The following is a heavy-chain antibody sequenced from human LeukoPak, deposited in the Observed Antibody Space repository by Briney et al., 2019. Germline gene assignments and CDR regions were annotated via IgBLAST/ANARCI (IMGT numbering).Heavy chain of an antibody. V-gene: IGHV4-34*01. CDR2: INHSGST. CDR1: GGSFSGYY. CDR3: ARGRATPARFDY. Sequence: SSETLSLTCAVYGGSFSGYYWSWIRQPPGKGLEWIGEINHSGSTNYNPSLKSRVTISVDTSKNQFSLKLSSVTAADTAVYYCARGRATPARFDYWGQGTLVTVSS. J-gene: IGHJ4*02.